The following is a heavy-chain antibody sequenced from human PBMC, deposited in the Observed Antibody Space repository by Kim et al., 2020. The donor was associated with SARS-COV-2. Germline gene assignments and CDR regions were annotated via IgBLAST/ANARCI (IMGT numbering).Heavy chain of an antibody. V-gene: IGHV3-48*03. CDR3: AREELDCGGDCFQF. Sequence: GGSLRLSCVGTGFTFSSFEMNWVRQAPGKGLEWVSYIDSSGHFIYYSPSVRGRFTVSRDNGKNSLYLQMNSLRAEDTAVYYCAREELDCGGDCFQFWGQGTLLTVSS. J-gene: IGHJ4*02. D-gene: IGHD2-21*02. CDR2: IDSSGHFI. CDR1: GFTFSSFE.